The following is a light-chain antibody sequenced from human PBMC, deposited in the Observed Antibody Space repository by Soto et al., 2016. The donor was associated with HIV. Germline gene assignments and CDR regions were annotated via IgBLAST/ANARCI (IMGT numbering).Light chain of an antibody. Sequence: SYVLTQPPSVSVTPGKTASIACGGNNIGSKGVHWYQQRPGQAPVVVVFDDSDRPSRIPERFSGSKSGNTATLTISRVEAGDEADYFCQVWDGASDHVVFGGGTRLAVL. CDR1: NIGSKG. J-gene: IGLJ2*01. CDR3: QVWDGASDHVV. CDR2: DDS. V-gene: IGLV3-21*03.